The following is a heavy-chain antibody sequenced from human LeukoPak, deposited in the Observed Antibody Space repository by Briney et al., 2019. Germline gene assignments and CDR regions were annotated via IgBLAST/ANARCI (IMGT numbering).Heavy chain of an antibody. V-gene: IGHV4-61*02. CDR2: IYTSGST. J-gene: IGHJ6*03. CDR3: ARAVGSGSFQTYYYYMDV. Sequence: PSETLSLTCTVSGGSISSSSYYWSWLRQPAGKGLEWIVRIYTSGSTNYNPSLKSRVTMSVDTSKNQFSLKLSSVTAADTAVYYCARAVGSGSFQTYYYYMDVWGKGTTVTISS. D-gene: IGHD3-10*01. CDR1: GGSISSSSYY.